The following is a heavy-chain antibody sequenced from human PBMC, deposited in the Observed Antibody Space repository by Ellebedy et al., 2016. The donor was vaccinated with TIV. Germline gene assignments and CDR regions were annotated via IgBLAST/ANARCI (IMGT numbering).Heavy chain of an antibody. CDR3: ARHPLLLVRGGTNYGMDV. D-gene: IGHD3-10*01. J-gene: IGHJ6*02. Sequence: SETLSLTCTVSGGSISSSSYYWGWIRQPPGKGLEWIGSIYYSGSTYYNPSLKSRVTISVDTSKNQFSLRLRSVTAADTAVYYCARHPLLLVRGGTNYGMDVWGQGTTVTVSS. CDR1: GGSISSSSYY. CDR2: IYYSGST. V-gene: IGHV4-39*01.